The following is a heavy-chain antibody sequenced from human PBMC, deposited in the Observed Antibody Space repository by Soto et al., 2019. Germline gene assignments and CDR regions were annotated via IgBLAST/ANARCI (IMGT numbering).Heavy chain of an antibody. CDR3: ARAYSGYAARGLGWFDP. J-gene: IGHJ5*02. CDR2: INPDNGNT. V-gene: IGHV1-3*01. CDR1: GYTFTRYT. D-gene: IGHD5-12*01. Sequence: ASVKVSCKASGYTFTRYTMNWVRQAPGQRLEWMGWINPDNGNTKSSQKFQGRVTITADESTSTAYMELSSLRSEDTAVYYCARAYSGYAARGLGWFDPWGQGTLVTVSS.